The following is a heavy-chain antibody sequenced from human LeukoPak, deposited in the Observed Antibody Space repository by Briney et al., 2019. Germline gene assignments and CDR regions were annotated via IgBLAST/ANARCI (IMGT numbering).Heavy chain of an antibody. D-gene: IGHD1-26*01. CDR1: GFTFSSFE. CDR2: IFNDGTNR. J-gene: IGHJ3*02. Sequence: GGSQTLSCAASGFTFSSFEMNWVRQAPGKGLVWVSRIFNDGTNRGYADSVKGRFTISRDNAKNTLYLQMNSLTGEDTAVYYCARGGVPGAYDIWGRGRMASVS. CDR3: ARGGVPGAYDI. V-gene: IGHV3-74*01.